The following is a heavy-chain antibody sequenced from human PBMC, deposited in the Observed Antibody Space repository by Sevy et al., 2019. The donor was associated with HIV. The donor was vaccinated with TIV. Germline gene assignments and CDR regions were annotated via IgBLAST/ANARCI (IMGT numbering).Heavy chain of an antibody. CDR2: ISNSGSDI. D-gene: IGHD4-17*01. CDR1: GFTFSSYE. Sequence: GGSLRLSCVASGFTFSSYEMNWVRQAPGKGLEWVSYISNSGSDIHYSDSLRGGFSIARDNAKNSLFLQMNSLRAEDTAVYYCARDVPPSATTVAHFDYWGQGTLVTVSS. CDR3: ARDVPPSATTVAHFDY. V-gene: IGHV3-48*03. J-gene: IGHJ4*02.